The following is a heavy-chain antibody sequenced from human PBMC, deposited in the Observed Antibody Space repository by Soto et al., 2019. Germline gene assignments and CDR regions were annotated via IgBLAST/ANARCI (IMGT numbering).Heavy chain of an antibody. V-gene: IGHV4-59*12. CDR3: ASAASGYSYGASSY. Sequence: SETLSLTCVVSGGSITSYHWSWIRQFPGKGLEWIAYTAYTGSTYYNPSLKSRVTILVDRSKNQFSLKLSSVTAADTAVYYCASAASGYSYGASSYWGQGTLVTVSS. D-gene: IGHD5-18*01. CDR2: TAYTGST. CDR1: GGSITSYH. J-gene: IGHJ4*02.